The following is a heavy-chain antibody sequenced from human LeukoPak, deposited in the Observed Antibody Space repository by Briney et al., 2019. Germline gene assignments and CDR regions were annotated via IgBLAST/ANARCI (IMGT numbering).Heavy chain of an antibody. CDR1: GFTFSDYY. CDR2: ISSSSSYT. CDR3: ARGFMVRGAINAFDI. V-gene: IGHV3-11*06. D-gene: IGHD3-10*01. J-gene: IGHJ3*02. Sequence: GGSLRLSCAASGFTFSDYYMSWIRQAPGKGLEWVSYISSSSSYTNYADSVKGRFTISRDNAKNSLYLQMNSLRAEDTAVYYCARGFMVRGAINAFDIWGQGTTVTVSS.